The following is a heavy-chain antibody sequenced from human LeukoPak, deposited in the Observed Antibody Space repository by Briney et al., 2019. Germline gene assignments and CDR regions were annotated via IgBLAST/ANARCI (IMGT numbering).Heavy chain of an antibody. CDR2: INPNTNGT. V-gene: IGHV1-2*02. J-gene: IGHJ4*02. Sequence: SCKASGYTFTGYFIHWVRQAXXQGLEWMGGINPNTNGTNYAQKFQGRLTITRDTSISTAYMELSRLRSDDTAVYYCARVXXSXIDYWGQGTPXXVSS. CDR3: ARVXXSXIDY. CDR1: GYTFTGYF.